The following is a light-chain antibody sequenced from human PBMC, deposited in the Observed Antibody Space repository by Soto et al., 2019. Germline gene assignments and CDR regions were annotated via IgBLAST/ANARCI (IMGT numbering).Light chain of an antibody. J-gene: IGKJ1*01. CDR3: QQYNSYSWT. CDR2: KAS. Sequence: THTTHAPSSLSSSVRDRVTITSRASQSITRDLNWYQQKSGKAPKLLIYKASTLKSGVPSRFTGSGSGTEFSLTITSLQPEDFATYYCQQYNSYSWTFGQGTKVDIK. V-gene: IGKV1-5*03. CDR1: QSITRD.